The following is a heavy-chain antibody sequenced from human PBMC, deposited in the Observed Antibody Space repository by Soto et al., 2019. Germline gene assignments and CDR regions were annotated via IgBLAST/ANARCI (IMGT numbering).Heavy chain of an antibody. D-gene: IGHD3-22*01. CDR1: GYTFTGYY. V-gene: IGHV1-2*02. CDR3: AREGRRLYYYDSSGYYNP. CDR2: INPNSGGT. J-gene: IGHJ5*02. Sequence: ASVKVSCKASGYTFTGYYMHWVRQAPGQGLEWMGWINPNSGGTNYAQKFQGRVTMTRDTSISTAYMELSRLRSDDTAVYYCAREGRRLYYYDSSGYYNPWGQGTLVTVSS.